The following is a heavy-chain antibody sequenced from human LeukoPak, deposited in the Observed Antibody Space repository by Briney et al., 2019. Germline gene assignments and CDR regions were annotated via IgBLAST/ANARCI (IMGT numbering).Heavy chain of an antibody. CDR1: GFTFSSYG. CDR2: VSRDGGTK. V-gene: IGHV3-30*03. Sequence: PGGSLRLSCAASGFTFSSYGMHWVRQAPGKGLEWVIVVSRDGGTKYYSDSVKGRFTISRDNSENTLYLQMNSLRPEDTAVYYCVREGLGPSFSAWFDPWGHGTLVTVSS. J-gene: IGHJ5*02. D-gene: IGHD3/OR15-3a*01. CDR3: VREGLGPSFSAWFDP.